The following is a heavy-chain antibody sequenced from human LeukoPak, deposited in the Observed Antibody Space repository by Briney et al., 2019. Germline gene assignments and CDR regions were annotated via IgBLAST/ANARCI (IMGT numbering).Heavy chain of an antibody. J-gene: IGHJ4*02. CDR1: GFTFDDYA. CDR3: AKGTTGYSGGWYDY. V-gene: IGHV3-9*03. Sequence: GRSLRLSCAASGFTFDDYAMHWVRQAPGKGLEWVSGISWNSGSIGYADSVKGRFTISRDNAKNSLYLQMNSLRAEDMALYYCAKGTTGYSGGWYDYWGQGTLVTVSS. CDR2: ISWNSGSI. D-gene: IGHD6-19*01.